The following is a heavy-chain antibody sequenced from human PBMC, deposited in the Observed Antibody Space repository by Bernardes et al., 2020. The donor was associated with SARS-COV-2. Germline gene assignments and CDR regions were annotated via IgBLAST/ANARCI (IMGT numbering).Heavy chain of an antibody. J-gene: IGHJ6*02. CDR2: IYSGGST. CDR1: GFTVSSNY. V-gene: IGHV3-66*01. Sequence: GGSLRLSCAASGFTVSSNYMSWVRQAPGKGLEWVSVIYSGGSTYYADSVKGRFTISRDNSKNTLYLQMNSLRAEDTAVYYCAADYYDSSGYRIYYYYGMDVWGQGTTVTVSS. CDR3: AADYYDSSGYRIYYYYGMDV. D-gene: IGHD3-22*01.